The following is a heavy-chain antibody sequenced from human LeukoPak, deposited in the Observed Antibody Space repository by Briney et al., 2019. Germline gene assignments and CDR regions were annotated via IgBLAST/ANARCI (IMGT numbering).Heavy chain of an antibody. CDR3: GQDPNGNYIGAFDF. Sequence: GGSLRLSSAASGLIFHNYALVWIRRAPGKGPEWVSAILGGGGTFYADAVKGRFTISRDNSKNTLYLQMNSLRAEDTATYYCGQDPNGNYIGAFDFWGRGTMVTVSS. J-gene: IGHJ3*01. CDR2: ILGGGGT. D-gene: IGHD4-17*01. CDR1: GLIFHNYA. V-gene: IGHV3-23*01.